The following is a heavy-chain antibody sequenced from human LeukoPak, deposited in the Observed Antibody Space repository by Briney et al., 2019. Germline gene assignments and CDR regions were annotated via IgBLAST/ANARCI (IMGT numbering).Heavy chain of an antibody. J-gene: IGHJ4*02. CDR1: GGTFSSYA. Sequence: ASVKVSCKASGGTFSSYAISWVRQAPGQGLEWMGGIIPIFGTANYAQKFQGRVTITVDESTSTAYMELSSLRSEDTAVYYCARVVTQSGSGFSTLHLDYWGQGTLVTVSS. V-gene: IGHV1-69*13. CDR2: IIPIFGTA. CDR3: ARVVTQSGSGFSTLHLDY. D-gene: IGHD3-10*01.